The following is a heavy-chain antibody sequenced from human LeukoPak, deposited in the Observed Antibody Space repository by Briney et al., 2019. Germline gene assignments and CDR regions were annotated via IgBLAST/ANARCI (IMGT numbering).Heavy chain of an antibody. Sequence: PGESMRLSCAASGFTFSSYWMSWVSQAPGKGLEWVANIKQDGREKYYVDSVKGRFTISRDNAKNSLYLQMYSLRAEDTAVYYCARDPSGYDHWGQGTLVTVSS. D-gene: IGHD5-12*01. J-gene: IGHJ4*02. CDR3: ARDPSGYDH. CDR2: IKQDGREK. V-gene: IGHV3-7*01. CDR1: GFTFSSYW.